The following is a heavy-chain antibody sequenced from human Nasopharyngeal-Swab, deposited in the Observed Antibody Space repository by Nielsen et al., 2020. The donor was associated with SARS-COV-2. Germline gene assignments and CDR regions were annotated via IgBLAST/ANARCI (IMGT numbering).Heavy chain of an antibody. CDR3: ARALAPYSGYDYDYYYGMDV. J-gene: IGHJ6*02. V-gene: IGHV3-13*04. Sequence: GESLKISCAASGFTFSSYDMHWVRQATGKGLEWVSAIGTAGDTYYPGSVKGRFTTSGENAKNSLYLQMNSLRAGDTAVYYCARALAPYSGYDYDYYYGMDVWGQGTTVTVSS. D-gene: IGHD5-12*01. CDR2: IGTAGDT. CDR1: GFTFSSYD.